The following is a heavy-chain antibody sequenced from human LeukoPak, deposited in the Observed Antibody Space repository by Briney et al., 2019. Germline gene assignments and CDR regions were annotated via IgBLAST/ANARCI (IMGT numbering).Heavy chain of an antibody. V-gene: IGHV3-30*18. J-gene: IGHJ4*02. CDR3: TKDWGPILRYFDWLLDY. Sequence: GGSLRLSCAVSGFTFSSYGMHWVRQAPGKGLEWVAVIPYDGRNENYADSVKGRFTISRDNSKNTLYLQMNSLRAEDTAVYYCTKDWGPILRYFDWLLDYWGQGTLVTVSS. CDR2: IPYDGRNE. CDR1: GFTFSSYG. D-gene: IGHD3-9*01.